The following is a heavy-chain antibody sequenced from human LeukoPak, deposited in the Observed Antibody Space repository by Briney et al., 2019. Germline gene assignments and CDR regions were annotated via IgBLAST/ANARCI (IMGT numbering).Heavy chain of an antibody. CDR1: GGSFSGYY. J-gene: IGHJ6*02. V-gene: IGHV4-34*01. CDR3: ARAGPSSSKYYYYGMDV. CDR2: INHSGST. D-gene: IGHD6-6*01. Sequence: SETLSLTCAVYGGSFSGYYWSWIRQPPGKGLEWIGEINHSGSTNYNPSLKSRVTISVDTSKNQFSLKLSSVTAADTAVYYCARAGPSSSKYYYYGMDVWGQGTTVTVSS.